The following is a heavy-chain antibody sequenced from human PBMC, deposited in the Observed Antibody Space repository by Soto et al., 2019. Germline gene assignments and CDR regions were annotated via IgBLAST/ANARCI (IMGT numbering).Heavy chain of an antibody. V-gene: IGHV4-59*01. CDR3: ARAFGCSGGSCYPWGVDV. Sequence: QAQLQESGPGLVKPSETLSLTCTVSGGSISTYYWSWIRQPPGKGLEWIGYIHYSGSASYNPSLKSRVAMSVDTSKNQFSLRLNSVTAADTAVYYCARAFGCSGGSCYPWGVDVW. D-gene: IGHD2-15*01. J-gene: IGHJ6*01. CDR2: IHYSGSA. CDR1: GGSISTYY.